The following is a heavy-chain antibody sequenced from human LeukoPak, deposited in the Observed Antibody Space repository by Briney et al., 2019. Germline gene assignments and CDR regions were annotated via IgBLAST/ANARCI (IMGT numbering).Heavy chain of an antibody. CDR3: ARDQGSTSSCKLDI. J-gene: IGHJ3*02. CDR1: GGSISSSNYY. CDR2: INHSGST. V-gene: IGHV4-39*07. Sequence: SETLSLTCTVSGGSISSSNYYWGWIRQPPGKGLEWIGEINHSGSTNYNPSLKSRVTMSVDTSKNQFSLKLSSVTAADTAVYYCARDQGSTSSCKLDIWGQGTLVSVSS. D-gene: IGHD6-6*01.